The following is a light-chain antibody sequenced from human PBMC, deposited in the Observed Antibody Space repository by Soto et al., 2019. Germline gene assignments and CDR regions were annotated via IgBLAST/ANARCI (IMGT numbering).Light chain of an antibody. J-gene: IGLJ2*01. V-gene: IGLV2-14*01. Sequence: QSALPQPASASGSPGQSITISCTGTSRDVGGYNYVSWYQQHPGKAPKLMIYAVSNRPSGVSNRFSGSKAGNTASLTISGLQAEDEADYYCSSYTSSSTLVVFGGGTKLTVL. CDR1: SRDVGGYNY. CDR3: SSYTSSSTLVV. CDR2: AVS.